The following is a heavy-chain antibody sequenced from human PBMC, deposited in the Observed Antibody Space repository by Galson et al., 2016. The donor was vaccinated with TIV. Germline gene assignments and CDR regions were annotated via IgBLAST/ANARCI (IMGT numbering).Heavy chain of an antibody. CDR2: IWYDGNTK. CDR3: AREMGGPLTATRLYNWSDL. V-gene: IGHV3-33*01. J-gene: IGHJ5*02. CDR1: GFTFSSYG. Sequence: SLRLSCAASGFTFSSYGMHWARQAPGKGLEWVGVIWYDGNTKNYADFARGQFTISRDSTKNTLYLQMNSLRVEDTAVYYCAREMGGPLTATRLYNWSDLWGQGTLVTVSS. D-gene: IGHD2-15*01.